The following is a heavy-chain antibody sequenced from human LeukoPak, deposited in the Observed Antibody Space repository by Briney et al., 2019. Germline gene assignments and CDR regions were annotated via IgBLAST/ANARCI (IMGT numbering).Heavy chain of an antibody. CDR2: IKEDGSEK. V-gene: IGHV3-7*04. CDR1: GFTFSRYC. CDR3: ARAYHFENGGYYRHFDF. Sequence: PGGSLRLSCAASGFTFSRYCMSWVRQTPGKGLEPLAAIKEDGSEKYYVDSVKGRFTISRDNAQNSLYLQMSSLRAEDTALYYCARAYHFENGGYYRHFDFWGQGILVIVSS. D-gene: IGHD3-22*01. J-gene: IGHJ4*02.